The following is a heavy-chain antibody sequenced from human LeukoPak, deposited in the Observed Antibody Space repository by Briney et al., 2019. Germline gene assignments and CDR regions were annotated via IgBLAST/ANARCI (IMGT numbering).Heavy chain of an antibody. J-gene: IGHJ4*02. Sequence: PGGSLRLSCAASGFTFSSYNMNWVRQAPGKGLEWLSSISSSSSYIYYADSVQGRFTISRDNARNSLYLQMNSLRAEDTAVYYCARRQLVQYYFDYWGQGTLVTVSS. CDR3: ARRQLVQYYFDY. D-gene: IGHD6-6*01. CDR2: ISSSSSYI. V-gene: IGHV3-21*01. CDR1: GFTFSSYN.